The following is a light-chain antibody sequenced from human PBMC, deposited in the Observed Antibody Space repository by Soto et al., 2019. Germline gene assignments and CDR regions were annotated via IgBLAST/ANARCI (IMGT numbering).Light chain of an antibody. Sequence: DIQMTQSPSTLSASVGDRVTITCRASQSISSWLAWYQQKPGKAPKLLIYDASSLESGVPSRFSGSGYGTEFTLTISSLQPDDFATYYCQQYNSYGAFGGGTKVDIK. CDR2: DAS. CDR3: QQYNSYGA. J-gene: IGKJ4*01. CDR1: QSISSW. V-gene: IGKV1-5*01.